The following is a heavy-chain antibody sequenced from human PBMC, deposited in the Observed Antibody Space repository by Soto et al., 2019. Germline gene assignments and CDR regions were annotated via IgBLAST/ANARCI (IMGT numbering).Heavy chain of an antibody. D-gene: IGHD6-13*01. CDR1: GYTFTMYA. V-gene: IGHV1-18*04. J-gene: IGHJ5*02. CDR2: ISAYNGNT. CDR3: ARSPAATGTSWFDP. Sequence: ASVKVSCNASGYTFTMYAISWVRQAPGQGLEWMGWISAYNGNTNYAQKFQGRVTMTTDTSTSTAYMEVRSLRSDDTAMYYCARSPAATGTSWFDPWGQGTLVTVSS.